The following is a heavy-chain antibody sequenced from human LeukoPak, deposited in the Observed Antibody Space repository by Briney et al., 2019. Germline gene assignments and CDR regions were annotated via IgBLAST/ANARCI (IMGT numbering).Heavy chain of an antibody. CDR3: GRFGYVSAVDP. D-gene: IGHD2-15*01. CDR2: IEPAGSAT. V-gene: IGHV3-7*01. Sequence: GGSLRLTCGASGFAFSSYWMTWLRQAPGKGLEFVANIEPAGSATYYADSVKGRFTISRDNTKNLLYLQMNSLTAEDSAVYHCGRFGYVSAVDPWGQGALVTVSS. J-gene: IGHJ5*02. CDR1: GFAFSSYW.